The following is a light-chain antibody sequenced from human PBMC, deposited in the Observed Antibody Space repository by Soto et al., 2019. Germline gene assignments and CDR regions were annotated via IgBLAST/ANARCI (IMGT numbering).Light chain of an antibody. CDR1: SSDIGGYNY. CDR3: SSYTSSSTLYV. Sequence: QSALTQPASVSGSPGQSITISCTGTSSDIGGYNYVSWYQQHPGKAPKLMIHDVSNRPSGVSNRFSGSKSGNTASLTISGLQAEDEADYYCSSYTSSSTLYVFGTGTKVTVL. V-gene: IGLV2-14*01. CDR2: DVS. J-gene: IGLJ1*01.